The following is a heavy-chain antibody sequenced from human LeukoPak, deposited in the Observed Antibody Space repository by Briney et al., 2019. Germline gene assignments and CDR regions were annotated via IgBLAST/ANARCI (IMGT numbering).Heavy chain of an antibody. Sequence: PGPGLVKPSQTLSLTCAISGDSVSRNNATWNWIRQSPSSGLEWLGRTYYRSKWYNEYAVSVKSRITINPDTSKNQFSLQLNSVTPEDTAVYYCARDITGFDYWGQGTLVTVSS. J-gene: IGHJ4*02. CDR1: GDSVSRNNAT. V-gene: IGHV6-1*01. CDR2: TYYRSKWYN. CDR3: ARDITGFDY. D-gene: IGHD1-20*01.